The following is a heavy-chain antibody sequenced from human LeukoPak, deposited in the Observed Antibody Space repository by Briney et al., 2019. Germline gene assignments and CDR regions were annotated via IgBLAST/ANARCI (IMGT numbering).Heavy chain of an antibody. Sequence: GASVKVSCKASGGTFSSYAISWVRQAPGQGLEWMGGIIPIFGTANYAQKFQGRVTITADESTSTAYMELSSLRSEDTAVYYCARGPNTYYDFWSGYYPDFDHWGQGTLVTVSS. V-gene: IGHV1-69*13. D-gene: IGHD3-3*01. CDR1: GGTFSSYA. J-gene: IGHJ4*02. CDR2: IIPIFGTA. CDR3: ARGPNTYYDFWSGYYPDFDH.